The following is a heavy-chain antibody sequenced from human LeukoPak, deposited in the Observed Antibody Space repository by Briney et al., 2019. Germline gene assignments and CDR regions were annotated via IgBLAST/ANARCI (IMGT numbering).Heavy chain of an antibody. V-gene: IGHV4-30-4*07. D-gene: IGHD6-13*01. CDR3: ARVLAAAGNNWFDP. CDR2: IYYTGNT. Sequence: TLSLTCAVSGDSISSGGYSWSWIRQPPGKAMEFIAYIYYTGNTYFNPSLKSRVTISVDTSKNQFSLKLSSVTAADTAVYYCARVLAAAGNNWFDPWGQGTLVTVSS. CDR1: GDSISSGGYS. J-gene: IGHJ5*02.